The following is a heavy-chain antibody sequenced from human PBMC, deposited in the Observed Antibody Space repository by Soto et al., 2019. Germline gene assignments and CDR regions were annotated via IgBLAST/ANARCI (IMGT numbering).Heavy chain of an antibody. CDR3: ARVRITMVRGVITNYFDS. Sequence: SETLSLTCTVSGGSISSYYWSWIRQPPGKGLEWIGYIYYSGSTNYNPSLKSRVTISVDTSKNQFSLKLSSVTAADTAVYYCARVRITMVRGVITNYFDSWGQGPLVTVS. J-gene: IGHJ4*02. D-gene: IGHD3-10*01. V-gene: IGHV4-59*01. CDR1: GGSISSYY. CDR2: IYYSGST.